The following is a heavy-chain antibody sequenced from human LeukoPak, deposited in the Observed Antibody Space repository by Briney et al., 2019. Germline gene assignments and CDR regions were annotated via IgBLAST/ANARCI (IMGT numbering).Heavy chain of an antibody. CDR1: GFTFTSVS. CDR2: IGHVAGDI. CDR3: ARARGAAGTGPIDY. J-gene: IGHJ4*02. D-gene: IGHD6-13*01. V-gene: IGHV3-21*01. Sequence: GGSLRLSCVTSGFTFTSVSMSWVRQAPGKGLEWVAFIGHVAGDIFYADLVKGRFNISRDDAKGSVYLQMNSLRAEDTAVYYCARARGAAGTGPIDYWGRGTLVTVSS.